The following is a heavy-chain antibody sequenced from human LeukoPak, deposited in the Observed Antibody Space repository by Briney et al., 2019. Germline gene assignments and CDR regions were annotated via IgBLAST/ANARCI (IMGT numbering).Heavy chain of an antibody. CDR3: AREGSSGRQA. V-gene: IGHV1-69*13. D-gene: IGHD6-19*01. CDR2: IIPIFGTA. Sequence: SVKVSCKDSGGTFSSYAISWVRQAPGQGLEWMGGIIPIFGTANYAQKFQGRVTITADESTSTAYMELSSLRSEDTAVYYCAREGSSGRQAWGQGTLVTVSS. CDR1: GGTFSSYA. J-gene: IGHJ5*02.